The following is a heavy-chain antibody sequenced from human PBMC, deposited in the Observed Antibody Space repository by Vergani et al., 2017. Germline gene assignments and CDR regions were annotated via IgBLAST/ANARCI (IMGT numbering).Heavy chain of an antibody. CDR1: GGSITSHNYY. D-gene: IGHD2-15*01. CDR2: IHTSGST. V-gene: IGHV4-61*02. J-gene: IGHJ4*02. Sequence: QVQLQESGPGLVKPSQTLSLTCTVPGGSITSHNYYWSWIRQPAGKGLEWIGRIHTSGSTNYNPALKNRVTMSEDTSKNQFSLNLTSVTAADTAVYFCARGSCLGGSCYKPLFDYWGQGILVTVSS. CDR3: ARGSCLGGSCYKPLFDY.